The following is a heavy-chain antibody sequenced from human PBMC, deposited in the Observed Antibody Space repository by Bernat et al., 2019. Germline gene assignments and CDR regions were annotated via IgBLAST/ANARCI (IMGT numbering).Heavy chain of an antibody. CDR1: GYTFTSYG. CDR3: ARDDSSSAAGYYYYGMDV. D-gene: IGHD6-13*01. J-gene: IGHJ6*02. Sequence: QVQLVQSGAEVKKPGASVKVSCKASGYTFTSYGISWVRQAPGQGLEWMGWISAYNGNTNYAQKLQGRVTMITDTSTSTAYMELRSLRSDDTAVYYCARDDSSSAAGYYYYGMDVWGQGTTVTVSS. CDR2: ISAYNGNT. V-gene: IGHV1-18*01.